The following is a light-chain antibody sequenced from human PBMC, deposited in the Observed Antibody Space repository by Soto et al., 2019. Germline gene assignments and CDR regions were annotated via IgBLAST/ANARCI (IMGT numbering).Light chain of an antibody. V-gene: IGLV1-40*01. CDR3: SSFAGSNNYV. Sequence: QLVLTQPPSVSGAPGQRVTISCTGSSSNVGAGYDVHWYQQPPGAAPKLLIYSNNNRPSGVPDRFSGSKSGNSASLVITGLQAEYEAEYYCSSFAGSNNYVFGTGTKLTVL. CDR2: SNN. J-gene: IGLJ1*01. CDR1: SSNVGAGYD.